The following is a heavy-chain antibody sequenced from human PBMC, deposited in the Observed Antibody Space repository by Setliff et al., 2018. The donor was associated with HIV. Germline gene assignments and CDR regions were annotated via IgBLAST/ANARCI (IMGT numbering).Heavy chain of an antibody. CDR1: GGSINSGHYY. Sequence: PSETLSLTCSVSGGSINSGHYYWSWIRHHPGKGLEWIGYIYYTGSTYFNPSLKSRLTLSIDTSKNQFSLKLSSVTAADTAVYYCARGGWSGGGPLHYSYYYLDVWGQGTAVTVSS. CDR3: ARGGWSGGGPLHYSYYYLDV. V-gene: IGHV4-31*03. CDR2: IYYTGST. D-gene: IGHD2-15*01. J-gene: IGHJ6*02.